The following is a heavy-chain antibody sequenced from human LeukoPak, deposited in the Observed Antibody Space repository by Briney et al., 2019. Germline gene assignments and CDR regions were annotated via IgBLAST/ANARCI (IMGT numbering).Heavy chain of an antibody. J-gene: IGHJ4*02. CDR2: ISRTGSNT. CDR3: ARSTTINSVDY. CDR1: EFTFSSYE. Sequence: GGSLRLSCAASEFTFSSYEMNWVRQAPGKGLEWVSYISRTGSNTYYADSVKGRFTISRDNAKNSLYPQMNSLRAEDTAVYYCARSTTINSVDYWGQGTLVTVSS. V-gene: IGHV3-48*03. D-gene: IGHD1-26*01.